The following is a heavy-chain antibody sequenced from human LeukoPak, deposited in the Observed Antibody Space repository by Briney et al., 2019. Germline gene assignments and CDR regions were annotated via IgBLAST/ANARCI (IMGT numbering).Heavy chain of an antibody. V-gene: IGHV4-59*01. J-gene: IGHJ4*02. D-gene: IGHD2-8*01. Sequence: KTSETLSLTCTVSGGSISSCYRSWIRQPPGKGLEWIGYIYYSGSTNYNPSLKSRVTISVDTSKNQFSLKLSSVTAADTAVYYCARVNGYYYFDYWGQGTLVTVSS. CDR1: GGSISSCY. CDR2: IYYSGST. CDR3: ARVNGYYYFDY.